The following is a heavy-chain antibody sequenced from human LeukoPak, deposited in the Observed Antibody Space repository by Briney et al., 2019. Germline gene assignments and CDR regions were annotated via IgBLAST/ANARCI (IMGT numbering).Heavy chain of an antibody. CDR3: ARGKYSSGWYIATYYYYYGMDV. J-gene: IGHJ6*02. CDR1: GYTFTSYY. V-gene: IGHV1-46*01. D-gene: IGHD6-19*01. Sequence: ASVKVSCKASGYTFTSYYMHWVRQAPGQGLERMGIINPSGGSTSYAQKFQGRVTMTRDTSTSTVYMELSSLRSEDTAVYYCARGKYSSGWYIATYYYYYGMDVWGQGTTVTVSS. CDR2: INPSGGST.